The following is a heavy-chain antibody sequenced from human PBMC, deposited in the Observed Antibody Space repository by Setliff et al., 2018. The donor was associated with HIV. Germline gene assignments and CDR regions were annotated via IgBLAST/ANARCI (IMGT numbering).Heavy chain of an antibody. J-gene: IGHJ5*01. Sequence: SETLSLTCRVSGGSFNTRRTKWGWIRQSPGKGLEWIGSIFYFGSVTYNPSLKSRPLISIDTPKTQFSLNLRSVTAADTAVYYCVRELLGSGGTVPEVNFFDSWGQGTLVTVSS. CDR3: VRELLGSGGTVPEVNFFDS. CDR2: IFYFGSV. CDR1: GGSFNTRRTK. D-gene: IGHD1-26*01. V-gene: IGHV4-39*07.